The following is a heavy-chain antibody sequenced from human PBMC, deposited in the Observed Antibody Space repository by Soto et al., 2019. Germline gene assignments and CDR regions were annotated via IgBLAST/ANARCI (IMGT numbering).Heavy chain of an antibody. CDR2: IIPIFGTA. Sequence: GASVKVSCKASGGTFSSYAISWVRQAPGQGLEWMGGIIPIFGTANYAQKFQGRVTITADESTSTAYMELSSLRSEDTAVYYCASCVNGYYYYGMDVWGQGTTVTVSS. V-gene: IGHV1-69*13. D-gene: IGHD2-8*01. CDR3: ASCVNGYYYYGMDV. CDR1: GGTFSSYA. J-gene: IGHJ6*02.